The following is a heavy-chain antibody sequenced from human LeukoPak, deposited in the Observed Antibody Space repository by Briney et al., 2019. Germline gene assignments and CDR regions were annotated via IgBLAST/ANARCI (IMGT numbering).Heavy chain of an antibody. V-gene: IGHV3-7*01. J-gene: IGHJ2*01. CDR3: ARGHRFLGFDL. D-gene: IGHD3-3*01. CDR2: IKQDGSEK. Sequence: GGSLRVSCAASGFTFSSYWMSWVRQAPGKGLEWVANIKQDGSEKYYVDSVKGRFTISRDNAKNSLYLQMNSLRAEDTAVYHCARGHRFLGFDLWGRGTLVTVSS. CDR1: GFTFSSYW.